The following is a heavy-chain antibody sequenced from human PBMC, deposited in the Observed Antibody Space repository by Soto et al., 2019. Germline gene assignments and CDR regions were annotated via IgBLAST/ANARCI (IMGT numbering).Heavy chain of an antibody. CDR1: GYNFDSLW. V-gene: IGHV5-51*01. Sequence: EMQLVQSGGEVKKPGESLKISCQGSGYNFDSLWIAWVRQTPGKGLEWIGIIYPVDSDTRYSPSFRGQVTLSADKSINTAYLHWSSLTASDSAIYYCARHGSIGARINDFHPWGQGTPVSVSS. CDR2: IYPVDSDT. D-gene: IGHD6-6*01. J-gene: IGHJ5*02. CDR3: ARHGSIGARINDFHP.